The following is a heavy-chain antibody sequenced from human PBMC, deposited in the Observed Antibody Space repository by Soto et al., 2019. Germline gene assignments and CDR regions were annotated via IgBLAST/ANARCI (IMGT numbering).Heavy chain of an antibody. CDR2: IKTKAESYAT. J-gene: IGHJ4*02. D-gene: IGHD2-15*01. CDR1: GFRFSGSD. Sequence: EVQLVESGGGLVQPGGSLKLSCAASGFRFSGSDMHWVRQASGEGLEWVGRIKTKAESYATALAASVKGRFSISRDDSKNTAYLEMNSLKTEDTAVYYCTRRDCSGGDCYSDFDYWGQGALVTVSS. V-gene: IGHV3-73*01. CDR3: TRRDCSGGDCYSDFDY.